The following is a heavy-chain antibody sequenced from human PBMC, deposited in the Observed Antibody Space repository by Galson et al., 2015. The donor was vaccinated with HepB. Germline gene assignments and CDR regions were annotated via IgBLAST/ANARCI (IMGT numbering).Heavy chain of an antibody. CDR3: ASGSFGVFDY. J-gene: IGHJ4*02. CDR2: IHHSGPT. Sequence: LSLTCTVFGDSISYNYWSWIRQPPGKGLEWIGYIHHSGPTNYNPSLKSRVTISIDTSKNHFSLRLTSVTAADTAVYFCASGSFGVFDYWGQGALVTVSS. D-gene: IGHD1-14*01. CDR1: GDSISYNY. V-gene: IGHV4-59*01.